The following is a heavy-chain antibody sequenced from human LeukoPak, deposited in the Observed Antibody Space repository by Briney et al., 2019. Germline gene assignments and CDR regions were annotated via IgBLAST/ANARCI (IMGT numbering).Heavy chain of an antibody. CDR3: ARDRELYSSGWYAY. J-gene: IGHJ4*02. CDR2: INPNSGGT. V-gene: IGHV1-2*06. D-gene: IGHD6-19*01. CDR1: GYTFTGYY. Sequence: ASVKVSCKASGYTFTGYYMHWVRQAPGQGLEWMGRINPNSGGTNYAQKFQGRVTMTRDTSISTAYMELSRLRSDDTAVYYCARDRELYSSGWYAYWGQGTLVTVSS.